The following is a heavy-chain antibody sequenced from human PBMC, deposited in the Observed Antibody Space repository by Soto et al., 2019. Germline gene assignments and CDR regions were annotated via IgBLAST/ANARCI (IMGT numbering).Heavy chain of an antibody. CDR2: ISSSSSYT. D-gene: IGHD6-6*01. J-gene: IGHJ4*02. Sequence: QVQLVESGGGLVKPGGSLRLSCAASGFTFSDYYMSWIRQAPGKGLEWVSYISSSSSYTNYADSVKGRFTISRDNAKNSLYLQMNSLRAEDMAVYYCASVGNHNVYSSSSSTSFDYWGQGTLVTVSS. CDR3: ASVGNHNVYSSSSSTSFDY. V-gene: IGHV3-11*06. CDR1: GFTFSDYY.